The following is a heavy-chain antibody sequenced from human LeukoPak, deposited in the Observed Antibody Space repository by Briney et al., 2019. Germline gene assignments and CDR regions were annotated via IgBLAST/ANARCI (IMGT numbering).Heavy chain of an antibody. CDR1: GFPFSDHY. CDR2: IRSDGSNE. V-gene: IGHV3-30*02. Sequence: GGSLRLSCAASGFPFSDHYMIWIRQAPGKGLEWVAFIRSDGSNEYYIDSVKGRFTLSRDNSKNTLYLQMNSLRAEDTAVYYCAKDSAVSGSYPDASDIWGQGTMVTVSS. CDR3: AKDSAVSGSYPDASDI. D-gene: IGHD1-26*01. J-gene: IGHJ3*02.